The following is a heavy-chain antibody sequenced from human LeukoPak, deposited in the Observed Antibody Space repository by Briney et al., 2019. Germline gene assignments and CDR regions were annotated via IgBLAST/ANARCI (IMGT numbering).Heavy chain of an antibody. CDR2: ISPNSGGT. D-gene: IGHD2-2*01. CDR1: GYTFTGYY. CDR3: ARAIGYCSSTSCSDNWFDP. J-gene: IGHJ5*02. V-gene: IGHV1-2*02. Sequence: GASVKVSCKASGYTFTGYYIHWVRQAPGQGLEWMGWISPNSGGTNYAQKFQGRVTMTRDTSISTAYMELSRLRSDDTAVYYCARAIGYCSSTSCSDNWFDPWGQGTLVTVSS.